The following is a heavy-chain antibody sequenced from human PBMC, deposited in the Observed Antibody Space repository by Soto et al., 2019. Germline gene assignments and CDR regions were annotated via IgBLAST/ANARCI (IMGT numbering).Heavy chain of an antibody. CDR1: GFTFSSYS. V-gene: IGHV3-48*02. CDR2: ISSSSSTI. CDR3: ARGSRQQLVYYYYGMDV. D-gene: IGHD6-13*01. J-gene: IGHJ6*02. Sequence: GSLRLSCAASGFTFSSYSMNWVRQAPGKGLEWVSYISSSSSTIYYADSVKGRFTISRDNAKNSLYLQMNSLRDEDTAVYYCARGSRQQLVYYYYGMDVWGQGTTVTVS.